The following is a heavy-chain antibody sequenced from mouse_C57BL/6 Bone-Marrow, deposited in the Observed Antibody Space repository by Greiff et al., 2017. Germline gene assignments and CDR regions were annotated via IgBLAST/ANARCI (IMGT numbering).Heavy chain of an antibody. CDR1: GFTFSSYA. CDR2: ISSGGDYI. V-gene: IGHV5-9-1*02. Sequence: EVQGVESGEGLVKPGGSLKLSCAASGFTFSSYAMSWVRQTPEKRLEWVAYISSGGDYIYYADTVKGRFTISRDNARNTLYLQMSSLKSEDTAMYYCTRVPLLRFLYWYFDVWGTGTTVTVSS. CDR3: TRVPLLRFLYWYFDV. J-gene: IGHJ1*03. D-gene: IGHD1-1*01.